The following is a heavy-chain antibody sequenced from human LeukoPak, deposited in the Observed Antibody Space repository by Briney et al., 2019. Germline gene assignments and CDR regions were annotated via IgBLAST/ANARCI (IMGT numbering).Heavy chain of an antibody. J-gene: IGHJ5*02. CDR2: VYYDAGA. D-gene: IGHD6-19*01. V-gene: IGHV4-31*03. Sequence: KASQTLSLTCTVSGASTTTTTHYWSWLRQHPGKGPEWIAYVYYDAGAYYNPSLESRVTISLDSSANQFSPRLISVTAADTAVYYCARDHDNSSGWYVGWFDPWGQGTLVTVSS. CDR1: GASTTTTTHY. CDR3: ARDHDNSSGWYVGWFDP.